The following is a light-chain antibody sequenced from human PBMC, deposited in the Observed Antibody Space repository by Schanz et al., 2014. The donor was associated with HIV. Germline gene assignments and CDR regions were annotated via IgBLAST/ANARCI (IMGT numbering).Light chain of an antibody. Sequence: EIVLTQSPGTLSLSPGDGATLSCRTSQTVGSNLAWYQQKPGQAPRLLIYGASSRATGIPDRFSGSGSGTDFTLTIGRLEPEDFAVYFCQQYGSSWTFGQGTKVEIK. CDR2: GAS. CDR3: QQYGSSWT. CDR1: QTVGSN. V-gene: IGKV3-20*01. J-gene: IGKJ1*01.